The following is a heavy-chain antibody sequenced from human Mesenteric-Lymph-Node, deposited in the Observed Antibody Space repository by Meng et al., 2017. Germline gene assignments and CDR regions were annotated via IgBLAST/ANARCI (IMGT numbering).Heavy chain of an antibody. CDR2: IGYSGTI. CDR1: GGSTTSTSYY. CDR3: ARRVHDGSGHHYFDY. D-gene: IGHD3-22*01. Sequence: QLKLQESGPGLVKPSETLSLTCTSSGGSTTSTSYYWDWIRQSPAKGLEWIGTIGYSGTIVYNPSLSSRVTMTLDTSKNQFSLKLSSVTAPDTAVYYCARRVHDGSGHHYFDYWGQGTLVTVSS. J-gene: IGHJ4*02. V-gene: IGHV4-39*01.